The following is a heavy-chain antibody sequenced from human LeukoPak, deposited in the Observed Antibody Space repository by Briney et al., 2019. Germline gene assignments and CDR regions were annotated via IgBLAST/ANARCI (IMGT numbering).Heavy chain of an antibody. Sequence: PEASVKVSCKASGGTFSSYAISWVRQAPGQGLEWMGRIIPILGIANYAQKFQGRVTITADKSTSTAYMELSSLRSEDTAVYYCASSRIVVVTAAPFDYWGQGTLVTVSS. CDR3: ASSRIVVVTAAPFDY. CDR2: IIPILGIA. J-gene: IGHJ4*02. CDR1: GGTFSSYA. V-gene: IGHV1-69*04. D-gene: IGHD2-21*02.